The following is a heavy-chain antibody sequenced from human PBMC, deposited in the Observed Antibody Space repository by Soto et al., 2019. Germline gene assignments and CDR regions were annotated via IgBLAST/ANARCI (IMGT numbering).Heavy chain of an antibody. J-gene: IGHJ6*02. CDR1: GGTFSSYA. D-gene: IGHD3-3*01. V-gene: IGHV1-69*13. Sequence: GASVKVSFKASGGTFSSYAISWVRQAPGQGLEWMGGIIPIFGTANYAQKFQGRVTSTADESTSTAYMELSSLRSEDTAVYYCARRRKGNTIFGVVIINPGDYYYYGMDVWGQGTTVTVSS. CDR3: ARRRKGNTIFGVVIINPGDYYYYGMDV. CDR2: IIPIFGTA.